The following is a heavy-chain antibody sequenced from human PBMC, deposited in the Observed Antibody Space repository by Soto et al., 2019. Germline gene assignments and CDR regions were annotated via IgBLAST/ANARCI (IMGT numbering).Heavy chain of an antibody. J-gene: IGHJ4*02. CDR2: IKKDGSEK. CDR3: AGVVRFIVVVVAVTRRGGLDY. V-gene: IGHV3-7*05. D-gene: IGHD2-15*01. CDR1: GFTFSSYW. Sequence: EVQLVESGGGLVKPGGSLRLSCAASGFTFSSYWMNWVRQAPGKGLEWVANIKKDGSEKYYVDSVKGRFTISRDNAKNSLYLQMKGLRAEDTAVYYCAGVVRFIVVVVAVTRRGGLDYLGQGDLVTVSS.